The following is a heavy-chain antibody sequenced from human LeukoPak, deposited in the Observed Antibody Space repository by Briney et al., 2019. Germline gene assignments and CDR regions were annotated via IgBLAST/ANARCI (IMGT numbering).Heavy chain of an antibody. CDR2: IYWNDDK. CDR1: GFSLSTSGVG. Sequence: KESGPTLVKPTQTLTLTCTFSGFSLSTSGVGVGWIRQPPGKALEWLALIYWNDDKRYSPSLKSRLTITKDTSKNQVVLTMTNMDPVDTATYYCAHINRSTMVRGVYYYYYGMDVWSQGTTVTVSS. J-gene: IGHJ6*02. CDR3: AHINRSTMVRGVYYYYYGMDV. V-gene: IGHV2-5*01. D-gene: IGHD3-10*01.